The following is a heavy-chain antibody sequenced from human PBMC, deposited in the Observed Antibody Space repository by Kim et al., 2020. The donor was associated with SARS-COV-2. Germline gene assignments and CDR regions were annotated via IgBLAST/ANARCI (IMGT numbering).Heavy chain of an antibody. CDR3: ARATISPDPSPQDAFDI. CDR2: IWYDGSNK. CDR1: GFTFSSYG. Sequence: GGSLRLSCAASGFTFSSYGMHWVRQAPGKGLEWVAVIWYDGSNKYYADSVKGRFTISRDNSKNTLYLQMNSLRAEDTAVYYCARATISPDPSPQDAFDIWGQGTMVTVSS. V-gene: IGHV3-33*01. J-gene: IGHJ3*02. D-gene: IGHD5-12*01.